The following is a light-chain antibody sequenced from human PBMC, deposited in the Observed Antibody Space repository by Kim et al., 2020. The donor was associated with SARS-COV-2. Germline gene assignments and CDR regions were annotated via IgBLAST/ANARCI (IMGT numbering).Light chain of an antibody. V-gene: IGLV2-11*01. CDR3: CSYAGSFIYV. J-gene: IGLJ3*02. Sequence: GPAITVSWTGTSSDVSCYDEWSWCQNHPAKVPILLLYVVLRRPSAVPNRVSASKTGSTASLSISGVQTADEADYYCCSYAGSFIYVFGGGTMITVL. CDR2: VVL. CDR1: SSDVSCYDE.